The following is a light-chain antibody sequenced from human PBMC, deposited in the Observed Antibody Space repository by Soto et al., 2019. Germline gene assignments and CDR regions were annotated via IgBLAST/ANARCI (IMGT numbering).Light chain of an antibody. J-gene: IGKJ4*01. CDR1: HSVDSN. Sequence: EVVMTQSPGTLSVSTGEGATLSCRASHSVDSNLAWYQQKPGQAPRLLMYGAATRASGIPDRFSGSGSGTEFTLTISSLQSEDFAVYYCQQYDSWPLTFGGGTKVEIK. CDR3: QQYDSWPLT. V-gene: IGKV3D-15*01. CDR2: GAA.